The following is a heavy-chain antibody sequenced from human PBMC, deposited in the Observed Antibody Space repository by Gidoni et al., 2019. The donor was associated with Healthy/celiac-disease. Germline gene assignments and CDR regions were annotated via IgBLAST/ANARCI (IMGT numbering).Heavy chain of an antibody. Sequence: EVQLVESGGGLIQPGGSLRLSCAASGFTVSSNYMSWVRQAPGKGLEWVSVIYSGGSTYYADSVKGRFTISRDNSKNTLYLQMNSLRAEDTAVYYCARVLGALNWYFDLWGRGTLVTVSS. V-gene: IGHV3-53*01. J-gene: IGHJ2*01. CDR1: GFTVSSNY. D-gene: IGHD3-16*01. CDR2: IYSGGST. CDR3: ARVLGALNWYFDL.